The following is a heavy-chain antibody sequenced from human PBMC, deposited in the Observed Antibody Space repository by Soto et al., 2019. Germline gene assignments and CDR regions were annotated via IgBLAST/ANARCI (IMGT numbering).Heavy chain of an antibody. Sequence: GESLKISCKGSGYSFTKYWISWVRQMPGKGLEWMGRIDPSDSYINSRPSFQGHVTISADKSINTAYLQWSSLRASDTAIYYCARHYICRGGDCYYYGMDVWGQGTTVTVSS. CDR3: ARHYICRGGDCYYYGMDV. V-gene: IGHV5-10-1*01. CDR1: GYSFTKYW. CDR2: IDPSDSYI. D-gene: IGHD3-16*01. J-gene: IGHJ6*02.